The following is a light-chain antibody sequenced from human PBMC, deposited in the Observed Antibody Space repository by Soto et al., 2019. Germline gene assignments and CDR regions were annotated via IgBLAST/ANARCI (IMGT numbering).Light chain of an antibody. Sequence: QSVLTQPPSASGTPGQRVTLSRSGSGSNIGSNSVSWYQQLPGTSPPLLIYTNNQRPSGVPDRFSGSKSGTSASLAISGLRSEDEADYYCAAWDDSLSGYVFGTGTKVTVL. CDR3: AAWDDSLSGYV. CDR2: TNN. CDR1: GSNIGSNS. V-gene: IGLV1-47*02. J-gene: IGLJ1*01.